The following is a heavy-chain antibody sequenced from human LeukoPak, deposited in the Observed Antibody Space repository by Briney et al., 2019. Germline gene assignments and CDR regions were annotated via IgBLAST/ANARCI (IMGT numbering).Heavy chain of an antibody. CDR1: GFTFNSYA. CDR2: ISGSGAST. D-gene: IGHD3-22*01. V-gene: IGHV3-23*01. CDR3: TRRYNYDSSGYYYVRDAFDI. J-gene: IGHJ3*02. Sequence: GGSLRLSCAASGFTFNSYAMNWVRQAPGKGLEWVSGISGSGASTYYADSVKGRFTISRDNSKNTLYLQMNSLKTEDTAVYYCTRRYNYDSSGYYYVRDAFDIWGQGTMVTVSS.